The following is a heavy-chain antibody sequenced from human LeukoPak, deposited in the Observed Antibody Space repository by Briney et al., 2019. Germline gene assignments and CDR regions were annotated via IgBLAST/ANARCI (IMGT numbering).Heavy chain of an antibody. CDR3: AVFRMDYDTSGSSSYFGY. CDR1: GFTFSRFS. Sequence: GGSLRLSCVASGFTFSRFSMSWVRQAPGKGLEWVANIKQDGSDIYYVDSVKGRFTISGDNAKNSLYLQMNSLRAEDTAVYYCAVFRMDYDTSGSSSYFGYWGQGTLVTVSS. CDR2: IKQDGSDI. D-gene: IGHD3-22*01. V-gene: IGHV3-7*01. J-gene: IGHJ4*02.